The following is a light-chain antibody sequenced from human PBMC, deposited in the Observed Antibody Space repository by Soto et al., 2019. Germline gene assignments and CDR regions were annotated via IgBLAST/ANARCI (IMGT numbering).Light chain of an antibody. J-gene: IGKJ1*01. V-gene: IGKV1-5*03. CDR3: QQYSYFAT. CDR2: KAS. CDR1: QSISSW. Sequence: DIQMTQSPSTLSASVGDRVTITCRASQSISSWLTWYQQKAGQAPKLLIYKASIVESGVPSSFSGSGSGTEFTRTISSLQPDDSATYYCQQYSYFATFGQGTRVEVK.